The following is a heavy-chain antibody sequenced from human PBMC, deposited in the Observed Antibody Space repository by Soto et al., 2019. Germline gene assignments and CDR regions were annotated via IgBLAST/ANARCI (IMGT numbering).Heavy chain of an antibody. CDR1: GFTFSDHY. CDR3: ARSMVYATSYYYYGMDV. J-gene: IGHJ6*02. CDR2: ISSSGSTI. V-gene: IGHV3-11*01. Sequence: GGSLRLSCAASGFTFSDHYMSWIRQAPGKGLEWVSYISSSGSTIYYADSVKGRFTISRDNAKNSLYLQMNSLRAEDTAVYYCARSMVYATSYYYYGMDVWGQGTTVTVSS. D-gene: IGHD2-8*01.